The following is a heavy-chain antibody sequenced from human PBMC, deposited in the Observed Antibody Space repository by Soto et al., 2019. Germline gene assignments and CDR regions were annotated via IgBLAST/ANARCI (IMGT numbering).Heavy chain of an antibody. J-gene: IGHJ6*02. CDR3: ARFFGSGGMDV. V-gene: IGHV4-31*03. D-gene: IGHD3-3*01. CDR2: IYYSGST. Sequence: QVQLQESGPGLVKPSQTLSLTCTVSGGSISSGGYYWSWIRQHPGKGLEWIGYIYYSGSTYYNPPQKGRVTISVDTSKNQFPLKLSSVTAADTAVYYCARFFGSGGMDVWGQGTPVTVSS. CDR1: GGSISSGGYY.